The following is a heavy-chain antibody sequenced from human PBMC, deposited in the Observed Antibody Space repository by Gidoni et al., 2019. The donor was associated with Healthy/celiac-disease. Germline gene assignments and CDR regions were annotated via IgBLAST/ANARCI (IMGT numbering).Heavy chain of an antibody. CDR3: AKECRGDRFPYYYYYYGMDV. J-gene: IGHJ6*02. D-gene: IGHD2-21*01. Sequence: QVQLVESGGGVVQPGRSLSLSCAASGFTFSSYGMHWVRQAPGKGLEWVAVISYDGSNKYYADSVKGRFTISRDNSKNTLYLQMNSLRAEDTAVYYCAKECRGDRFPYYYYYYGMDVWGQGTTVTVSS. CDR1: GFTFSSYG. V-gene: IGHV3-30*18. CDR2: ISYDGSNK.